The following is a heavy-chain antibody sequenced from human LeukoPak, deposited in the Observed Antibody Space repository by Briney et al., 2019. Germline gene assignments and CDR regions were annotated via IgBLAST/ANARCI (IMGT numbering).Heavy chain of an antibody. CDR1: GFTFSSYS. V-gene: IGHV3-21*01. CDR3: ARGPHSMVRGVNAFDI. D-gene: IGHD3-10*01. CDR2: ISSSSSYI. Sequence: GGSLRLSCAASGFTFSSYSMNWVRQAPGKGLEWVSSISSSSSYIYYADSAKGRFTISRDNAKNSLYLQMNSLRAEDTAVYYCARGPHSMVRGVNAFDIWGQGTMVTVSS. J-gene: IGHJ3*02.